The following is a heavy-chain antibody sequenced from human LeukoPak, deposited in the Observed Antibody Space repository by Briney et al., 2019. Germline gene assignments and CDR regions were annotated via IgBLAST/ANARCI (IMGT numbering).Heavy chain of an antibody. CDR3: ARDRGYHGS. Sequence: PGGSLRLSCAASGFTFSDYGMHWVRQAAGKGLEWVTFIRNDGSNKYYADSVKGRFTISRDNAENSLYLQMNSLRAEDTAVYYCARDRGYHGSWGQGTLVTVSS. D-gene: IGHD5-12*01. CDR1: GFTFSDYG. CDR2: IRNDGSNK. V-gene: IGHV3-30*02. J-gene: IGHJ5*02.